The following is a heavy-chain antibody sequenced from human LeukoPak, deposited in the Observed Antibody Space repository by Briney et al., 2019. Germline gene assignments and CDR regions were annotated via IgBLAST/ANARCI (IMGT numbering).Heavy chain of an antibody. CDR2: ISAYNGNT. D-gene: IGHD3-10*01. CDR1: GYTFTSYG. CDR3: AREDEGGSGSYYFDY. J-gene: IGHJ4*02. Sequence: ASVKVSCKASGYTFTSYGISWVRQAPGQGLEWMGWISAYNGNTNYAQKLQGRVTMTTDTSTSTAYMELRSLRSDDTAVYYCAREDEGGSGSYYFDYWGQGTLVTVSS. V-gene: IGHV1-18*01.